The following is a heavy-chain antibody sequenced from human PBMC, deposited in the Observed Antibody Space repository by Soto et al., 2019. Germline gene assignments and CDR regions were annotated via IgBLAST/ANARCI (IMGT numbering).Heavy chain of an antibody. CDR3: ARVRFGDPLDF. J-gene: IGHJ4*02. CDR1: GYRFTTYG. V-gene: IGHV1-18*01. CDR2: FNPDNQNT. Sequence: GASVKVSCKVSGYRFTTYGINWVRQAPGQGLEWVGWFNPDNQNTNYAQKFQDRVSLTTDSSTNTAYMELGDLRSDDTAVYYCARVRFGDPLDFWGQGSLVTVSS. D-gene: IGHD2-21*02.